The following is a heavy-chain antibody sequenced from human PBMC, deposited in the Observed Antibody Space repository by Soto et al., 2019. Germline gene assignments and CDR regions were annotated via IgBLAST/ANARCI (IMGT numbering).Heavy chain of an antibody. D-gene: IGHD2-2*02. V-gene: IGHV3-23*01. Sequence: LRLSCAASGFTFSDYAMSWVRQPPGKGLEWVSVISAGGSTYYADSVKGRFTVSRANSKNTLYLQMNSLRAEDTAVYYCANVPIWCSSTSCYTEGFDYWGQGTLVTVSS. J-gene: IGHJ4*02. CDR1: GFTFSDYA. CDR3: ANVPIWCSSTSCYTEGFDY. CDR2: ISAGGST.